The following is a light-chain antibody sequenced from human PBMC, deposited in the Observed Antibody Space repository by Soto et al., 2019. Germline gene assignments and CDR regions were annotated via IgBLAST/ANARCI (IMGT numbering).Light chain of an antibody. Sequence: EIQMSEAPCSLSASVGDRVTITCQASQYIGNYLNWYQQRPGKAPKLLILDASSLDTGVPSRFSGSGSGTDFTFTISSLQSEDIATYYCQQYYNVPTTFGQGTRLEIK. J-gene: IGKJ5*01. CDR1: QYIGNY. CDR3: QQYYNVPTT. V-gene: IGKV1-33*01. CDR2: DAS.